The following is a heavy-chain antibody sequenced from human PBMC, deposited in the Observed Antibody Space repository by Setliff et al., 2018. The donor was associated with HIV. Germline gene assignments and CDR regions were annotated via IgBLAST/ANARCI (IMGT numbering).Heavy chain of an antibody. CDR3: ARARGSPTSYFDY. V-gene: IGHV3-48*04. J-gene: IGHJ4*02. D-gene: IGHD1-26*01. CDR1: GFTFGDYA. Sequence: SLRLSCTASGFTFGDYAMGWVRQAPGKGLEWVSYISITSSTIYYADSVKGRFTISRDNAKSSLFLQMNSLRAEDTAVYYCARARGSPTSYFDYWGQGTLVTVSS. CDR2: ISITSSTI.